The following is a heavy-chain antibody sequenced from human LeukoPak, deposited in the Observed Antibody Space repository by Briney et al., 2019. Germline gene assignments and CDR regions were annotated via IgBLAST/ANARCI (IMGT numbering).Heavy chain of an antibody. CDR3: ARGRSGSYVDFDY. J-gene: IGHJ4*02. CDR1: GGSISSNNW. D-gene: IGHD1-26*01. CDR2: IYRSGST. Sequence: SETLSLTCAVSGGSISSNNWWSWVRQPPGKGLEWIGEIYRSGSTNYNPSLKSRVTISLDTSKNQFSLKLSSVTAADTAVYYCARGRSGSYVDFDYWGQGTLVTVSS. V-gene: IGHV4-4*02.